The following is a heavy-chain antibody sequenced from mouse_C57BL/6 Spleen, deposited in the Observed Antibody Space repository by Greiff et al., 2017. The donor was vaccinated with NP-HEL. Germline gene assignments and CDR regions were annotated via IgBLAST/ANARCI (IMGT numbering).Heavy chain of an antibody. J-gene: IGHJ4*01. Sequence: QVQLQQSGAELVMPGASVKLSCKASGYTFTSYWMHWVKQRPGQGLEWIGEIDPSDSYTNYNQKFKGKSTLTVDKSSSTAYMQLSSLTSEDSAVYYCARRLTAMDYWGQGTSVTVSS. CDR3: ARRLTAMDY. D-gene: IGHD3-2*02. V-gene: IGHV1-69*01. CDR2: IDPSDSYT. CDR1: GYTFTSYW.